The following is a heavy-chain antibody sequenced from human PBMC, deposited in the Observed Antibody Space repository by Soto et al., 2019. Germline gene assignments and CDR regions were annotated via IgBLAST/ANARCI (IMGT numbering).Heavy chain of an antibody. CDR2: ISGSGAAT. V-gene: IGHV3-23*01. J-gene: IGHJ4*02. Sequence: AGGSLRLSCAASGFSFSSHAMSWVRQAPGKGLEWVSAISGSGAATYYADSVKGHLTISRDNSKNTLYLQINSLRAEDTAVYYCTKFQRYCSGDSCHIASEAVFHYWGQGALVTVSS. CDR3: TKFQRYCSGDSCHIASEAVFHY. CDR1: GFSFSSHA. D-gene: IGHD2-15*01.